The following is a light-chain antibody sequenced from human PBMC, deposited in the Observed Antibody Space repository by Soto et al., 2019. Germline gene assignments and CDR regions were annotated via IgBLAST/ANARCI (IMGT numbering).Light chain of an antibody. CDR2: EVS. Sequence: QSALTQPPSASGSPGQSVTISCTGTSSDDGGYKYVSWYQQHPGKAPKLMIYEVSERPSGVPDRFSGSKSGNTASLTVSGLQAEDEADYYCSSYAGSNNFVIFGGGTKLTVL. J-gene: IGLJ2*01. CDR1: SSDDGGYKY. CDR3: SSYAGSNNFVI. V-gene: IGLV2-8*01.